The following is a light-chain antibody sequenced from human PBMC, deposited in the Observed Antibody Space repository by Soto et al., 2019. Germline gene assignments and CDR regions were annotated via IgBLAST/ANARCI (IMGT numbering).Light chain of an antibody. J-gene: IGLJ3*02. CDR1: SSDVGGYNY. V-gene: IGLV2-8*01. Sequence: QSALTQPPSASGSPGQSVTISCTGTSSDVGGYNYVSWYQQYPGRAPKLMIYEVTKRPSGVPDRFSGSKSGNTASLTVSGLQAEYEADYYCSSYAASNNFYFVFGGGTKVTVL. CDR3: SSYAASNNFYFV. CDR2: EVT.